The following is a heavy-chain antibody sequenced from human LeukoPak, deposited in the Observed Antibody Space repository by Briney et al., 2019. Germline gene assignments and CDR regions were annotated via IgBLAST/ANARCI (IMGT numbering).Heavy chain of an antibody. CDR3: ARGYDYGDYVGDFDY. J-gene: IGHJ4*02. CDR1: VYTFTSYP. Sequence: ASVKVSCKASVYTFTSYPISWVRQPPGQGLEWMGWITTYNGNTNYAQKLQGRVTMTTDTSTSTAYMDLRGLRSDDTDVYYCARGYDYGDYVGDFDYWGEGTLVTVSS. D-gene: IGHD4-17*01. CDR2: ITTYNGNT. V-gene: IGHV1-18*01.